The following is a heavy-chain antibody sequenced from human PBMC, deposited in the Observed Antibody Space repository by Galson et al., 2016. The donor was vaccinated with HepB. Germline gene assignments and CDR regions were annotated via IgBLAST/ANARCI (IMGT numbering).Heavy chain of an antibody. CDR3: ARGRLGRWELIGAFDI. J-gene: IGHJ3*02. CDR1: GFTFSSYI. CDR2: ISSSSSYI. D-gene: IGHD1-26*01. Sequence: SLRLSCAASGFTFSSYIMNWVRQAPGKGLEWVSSISSSSSYIYYADSVKGRFTISRDNAKNSLYLQMNSLRAEDTAVYYCARGRLGRWELIGAFDIWGQGTMVTVSS. V-gene: IGHV3-21*01.